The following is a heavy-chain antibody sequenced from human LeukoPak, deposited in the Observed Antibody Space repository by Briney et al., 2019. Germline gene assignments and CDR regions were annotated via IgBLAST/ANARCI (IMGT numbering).Heavy chain of an antibody. CDR2: IMQDGSEK. Sequence: PGGSLRLSCAASGFSFCGYWMSWVRQAPGKGLEWVANIMQDGSEKDYVDSVKGRFTVSRANAKNSLYLQMNSLRAEDTAVHYCAVGYRSTWYHFEDWSQASLVTVSS. CDR3: AVGYRSTWYHFED. V-gene: IGHV3-7*03. CDR1: GFSFCGYW. J-gene: IGHJ4*02. D-gene: IGHD6-13*01.